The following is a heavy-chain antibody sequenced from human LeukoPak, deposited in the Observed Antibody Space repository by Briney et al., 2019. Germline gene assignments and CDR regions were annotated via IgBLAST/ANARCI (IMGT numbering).Heavy chain of an antibody. Sequence: PSETLSLTCTVSGGSISSSSYYWGWIRQPPGKGLEWIGSIYYSGSTYYNPPLKSRVTISVDTSKNQFSLKLSSVTAADTAVYYCARGIRRWWDAFDIWGQGTMVTVSS. V-gene: IGHV4-39*07. D-gene: IGHD2-8*02. CDR3: ARGIRRWWDAFDI. CDR1: GGSISSSSYY. J-gene: IGHJ3*02. CDR2: IYYSGST.